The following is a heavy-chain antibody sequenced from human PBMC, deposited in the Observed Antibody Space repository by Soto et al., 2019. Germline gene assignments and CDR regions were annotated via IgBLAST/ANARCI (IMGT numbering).Heavy chain of an antibody. V-gene: IGHV4-30-4*01. CDR1: GGSISSGDYY. CDR2: IYYSGST. D-gene: IGHD3-22*01. J-gene: IGHJ5*02. Sequence: SETLSLTCTVSGGSISSGDYYWSWIRQPPGKGLEWIGYIYYSGSTYYNPSLKSRVTISVDTSKNQFSLKLSSVTAADTAVYYCARVPGGTMIVVKWFDPWGQGTLVTVSS. CDR3: ARVPGGTMIVVKWFDP.